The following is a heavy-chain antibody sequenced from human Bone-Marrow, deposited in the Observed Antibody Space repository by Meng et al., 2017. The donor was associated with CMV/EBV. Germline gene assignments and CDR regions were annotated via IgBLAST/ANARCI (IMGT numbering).Heavy chain of an antibody. D-gene: IGHD3-3*01. V-gene: IGHV3-30-3*01. J-gene: IGHJ4*02. CDR1: GFTFSSYA. CDR3: ARAFSFGVVDY. CDR2: ISYDGSNK. Sequence: GESLKISCAASGFTFSSYAMHWVRQAPGKGLEWVAVISYDGSNKYYADSVKGRFTISRDNSKNTLYLQMNSLRAEDTAAYYCARAFSFGVVDYWGQGTLVTVSS.